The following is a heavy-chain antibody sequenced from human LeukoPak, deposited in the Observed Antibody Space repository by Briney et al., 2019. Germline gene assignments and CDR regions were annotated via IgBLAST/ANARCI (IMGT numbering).Heavy chain of an antibody. CDR3: GKDQSIGDPRRFEY. CDR1: GFTFSTYA. CDR2: ISGSGSST. D-gene: IGHD4-17*01. Sequence: GGSLRLSCAASGFTFSTYAMSWVRQAPGKGLEWVSGISGSGSSTYYADSVKGRFTISRDNSKNTLYLQMNSLRAEDTAVYYCGKDQSIGDPRRFEYWGQGTLVTVSS. V-gene: IGHV3-23*01. J-gene: IGHJ4*02.